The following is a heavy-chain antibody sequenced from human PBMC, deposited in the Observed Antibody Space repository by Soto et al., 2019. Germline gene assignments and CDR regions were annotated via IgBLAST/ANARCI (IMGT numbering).Heavy chain of an antibody. D-gene: IGHD3-10*01. CDR3: ARQGIGNLHGLVDV. J-gene: IGHJ6*02. CDR1: GGSIDGYN. Sequence: QVQLQESGPGLVKPSETLSLTCTVSGGSIDGYNCAWIRQPPGKALEWVGYVYYNGGSSYNPSLTSRVTLSMDTSKSHFSLQLRSVTAADTAVYYCARQGIGNLHGLVDVWGRGTTVTVSS. V-gene: IGHV4-59*08. CDR2: VYYNGGS.